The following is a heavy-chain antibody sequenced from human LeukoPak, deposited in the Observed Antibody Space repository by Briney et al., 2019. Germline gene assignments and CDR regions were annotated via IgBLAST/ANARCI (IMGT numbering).Heavy chain of an antibody. CDR1: GFTFSSYW. V-gene: IGHV3-74*01. CDR3: LRGGGGNSYGQFDY. D-gene: IGHD5-18*01. J-gene: IGHJ4*02. CDR2: INSDGSST. Sequence: GGSLRLSCAASGFTFSSYWMHWVRQAPGKGLVWVSRINSDGSSTSYADSVKGRFTISRDNAKNTLYLQMNSLRAEDTAVYYCLRGGGGNSYGQFDYWGQGTMVTVSS.